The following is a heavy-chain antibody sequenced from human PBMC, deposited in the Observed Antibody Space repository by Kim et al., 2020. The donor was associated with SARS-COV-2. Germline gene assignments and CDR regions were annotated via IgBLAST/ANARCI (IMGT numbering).Heavy chain of an antibody. Sequence: GGSLRLSCAASGFTFSDSAMHWVRQAPGKGLEWVARVRIKEQNYKPAYAASVTGRFTMSRDDSKNMAFLQMNSLKTDDTAVYYCAEGISGWTKYFRHGGRGTLVTVSS. J-gene: IGHJ1*01. CDR1: GFTFSDSA. D-gene: IGHD6-19*01. V-gene: IGHV3-73*01. CDR2: VRIKEQNYKP. CDR3: AEGISGWTKYFRH.